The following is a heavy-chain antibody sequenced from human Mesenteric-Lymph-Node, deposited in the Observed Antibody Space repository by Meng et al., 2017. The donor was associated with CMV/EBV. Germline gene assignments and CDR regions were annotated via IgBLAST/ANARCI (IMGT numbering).Heavy chain of an antibody. Sequence: LPCTVSGGSINTGGYYWSWIRQHPVKGLEYMGNIYYSGSTYYNPSLKSRVTISIDTSKNQFYLKLSSVTAADTAVYYCARGYVGQTFWGQGTLVTVSS. CDR1: GGSINTGGYY. V-gene: IGHV4-31*03. J-gene: IGHJ4*02. D-gene: IGHD3-16*01. CDR2: IYYSGST. CDR3: ARGYVGQTF.